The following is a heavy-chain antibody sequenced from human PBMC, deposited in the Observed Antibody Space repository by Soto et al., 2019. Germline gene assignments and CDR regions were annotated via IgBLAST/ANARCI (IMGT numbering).Heavy chain of an antibody. J-gene: IGHJ4*02. V-gene: IGHV3-23*01. D-gene: IGHD2-21*02. CDR1: GFTFSSYV. CDR2: ISSSGYSA. CDR3: AKGSVVVAAKFDY. Sequence: PGGSLRLSCAASGFTFSSYVMGWVRQAPGKGLEWVSAISSSGYSAYYADSVKGRFTISRDNSRSTMFLQMNKLSAEDTAVYYCAKGSVVVAAKFDYCGQGTEVTGSS.